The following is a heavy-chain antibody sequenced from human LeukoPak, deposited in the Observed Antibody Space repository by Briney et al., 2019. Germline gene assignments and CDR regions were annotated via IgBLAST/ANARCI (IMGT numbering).Heavy chain of an antibody. D-gene: IGHD3-3*01. J-gene: IGHJ6*02. CDR1: GYTFTRYD. CDR2: MKPNSGNT. CDR3: ARGREIFGVVIITGMDV. Sequence: ASVKVSCKASGYTFTRYDINWVRQATGQGLEWMGWMKPNSGNTGYAQKFQGRVTMTRNTSISTAYMELSSLRSEDTAVYYCARGREIFGVVIITGMDVWGQGTTVTVSS. V-gene: IGHV1-8*01.